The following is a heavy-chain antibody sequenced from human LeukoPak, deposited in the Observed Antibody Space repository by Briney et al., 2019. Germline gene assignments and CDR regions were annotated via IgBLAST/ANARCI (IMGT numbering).Heavy chain of an antibody. J-gene: IGHJ4*02. D-gene: IGHD3-22*01. Sequence: SETLSLTCTVSGGSISSSSYYWGWIRQPPGKGLEWIGSIYYSGSTYYNPSLKSRVTISVDTSKNQFSLKLSSVTAADTAVYYCARARDYDSSGYYFDYWGQGTLVTVSS. CDR1: GGSISSSSYY. V-gene: IGHV4-39*01. CDR2: IYYSGST. CDR3: ARARDYDSSGYYFDY.